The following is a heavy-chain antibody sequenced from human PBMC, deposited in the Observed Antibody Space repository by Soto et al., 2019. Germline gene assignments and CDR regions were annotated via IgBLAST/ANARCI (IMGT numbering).Heavy chain of an antibody. CDR1: GLTFSSNA. V-gene: IGHV3-30-3*01. CDR2: ISYDGSNK. J-gene: IGHJ4*02. Sequence: GGSLRLSCAASGLTFSSNAMHWVRQAPGKGLEWVAVISYDGSNKYYADSVKGRLTISRDNSKYTLFLQMNSLRAEDTAVYYCARDKSAFGVASHFDYWGQGTLVTVSS. D-gene: IGHD3-3*01. CDR3: ARDKSAFGVASHFDY.